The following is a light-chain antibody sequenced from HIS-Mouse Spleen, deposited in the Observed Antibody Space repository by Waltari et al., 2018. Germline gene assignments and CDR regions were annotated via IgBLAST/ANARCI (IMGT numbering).Light chain of an antibody. CDR2: AAS. Sequence: DIQMTQSPSSLPASVGDRLTFTCRASQGISNYVAWLQQKPGKPPKSLIYAASSLQRGVPSKFSGRGSGTDFTLTISSLQPEDFATYYCQQYNSYPVTFGPGTKVDIK. CDR3: QQYNSYPVT. CDR1: QGISNY. J-gene: IGKJ3*01. V-gene: IGKV1-16*02.